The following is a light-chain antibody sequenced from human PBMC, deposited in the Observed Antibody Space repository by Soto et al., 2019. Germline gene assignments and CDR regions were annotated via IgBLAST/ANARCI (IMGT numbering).Light chain of an antibody. J-gene: IGLJ3*02. CDR1: SSDVGAYKY. CDR2: EVT. Sequence: QSALTQPPSASGSPGQSVTISCTGTSSDVGAYKYVSWYQQYPGKAPKLMIYEVTKRPSGVPDRFSGSKSGNTASLTVSGLQAEDEAEYYCTSYVGNDIWLFGGGTKVTVL. V-gene: IGLV2-8*01. CDR3: TSYVGNDIWL.